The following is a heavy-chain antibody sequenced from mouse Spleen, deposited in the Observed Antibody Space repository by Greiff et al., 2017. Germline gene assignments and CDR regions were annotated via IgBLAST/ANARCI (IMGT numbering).Heavy chain of an antibody. Sequence: DVKLQESGAELVRPGASVKLSCTASGFNIKDDYMHWVKQRPEQGLEWIGWIDPENGDTEYASKFQGKATITADTSSNTAYLQLSSLTSEDTAVYYCTLYGYVGYWGQGTTLTVSS. D-gene: IGHD1-2*01. CDR2: IDPENGDT. J-gene: IGHJ2*01. CDR1: GFNIKDDY. CDR3: TLYGYVGY. V-gene: IGHV14-4*01.